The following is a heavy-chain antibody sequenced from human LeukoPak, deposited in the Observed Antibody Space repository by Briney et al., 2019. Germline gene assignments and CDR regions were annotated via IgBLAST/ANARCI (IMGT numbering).Heavy chain of an antibody. Sequence: GGSLRLSCAASGFTFNNYAMRWVRQAPGKGLEWVSAISGSGGSTYYADSVKGRFTISRDNSKNTLYLQMNSLRAEDTAVYYCAKSMVDAFDIWGQGTMVTVSS. CDR1: GFTFNNYA. V-gene: IGHV3-23*01. D-gene: IGHD2-8*01. CDR3: AKSMVDAFDI. CDR2: ISGSGGST. J-gene: IGHJ3*02.